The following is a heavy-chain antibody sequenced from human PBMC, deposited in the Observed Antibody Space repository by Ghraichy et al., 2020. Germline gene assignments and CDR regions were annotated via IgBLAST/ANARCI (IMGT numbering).Heavy chain of an antibody. J-gene: IGHJ3*02. CDR1: GGSITSDNYY. V-gene: IGHV4-61*02. Sequence: LSLTCTVSGGSITSDNYYWNWIRQPAGKGLEWIGRIYISGSTNYSPSLKSRVTISVDTSKNQFSLKLSSMTAADTALYYCAREKTIFGVVTGDAFDIWGQGTVFTFSS. D-gene: IGHD3-3*01. CDR3: AREKTIFGVVTGDAFDI. CDR2: IYISGST.